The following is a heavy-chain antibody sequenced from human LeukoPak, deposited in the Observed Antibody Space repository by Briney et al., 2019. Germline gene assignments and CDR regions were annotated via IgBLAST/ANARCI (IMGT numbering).Heavy chain of an antibody. CDR2: ISSSGSTI. J-gene: IGHJ6*04. Sequence: GGSLRLSRAASGFTFSSYEMNWVRPAPGRGLEGVSYISSSGSTIYYADSVKGRFTTSRDNAKNSLYLQTHSLRAEDTAVYDCAELGITMIGGVWGKGPRSPSPQ. D-gene: IGHD3-10*02. V-gene: IGHV3-48*03. CDR3: AELGITMIGGV. CDR1: GFTFSSYE.